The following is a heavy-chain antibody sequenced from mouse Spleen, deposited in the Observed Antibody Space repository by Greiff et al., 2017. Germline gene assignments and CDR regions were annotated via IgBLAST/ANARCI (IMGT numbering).Heavy chain of an antibody. Sequence: SGPELVKPGASVKMSCKASGYTFTDYNMHWVKQSHGKSLEWIGYINPNNGGTSYNQKFKGKATLTVNKSSSTAYMELRSLTSEDSAVYYCASPGTGFAYWGQGTLVTVS. J-gene: IGHJ3*01. D-gene: IGHD4-1*01. CDR1: GYTFTDYN. CDR3: ASPGTGFAY. V-gene: IGHV1-22*01. CDR2: INPNNGGT.